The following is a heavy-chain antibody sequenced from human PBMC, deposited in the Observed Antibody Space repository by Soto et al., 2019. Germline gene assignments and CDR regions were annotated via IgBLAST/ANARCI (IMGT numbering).Heavy chain of an antibody. D-gene: IGHD3-10*01. CDR2: INPNSGGT. V-gene: IGHV1-2*02. CDR1: GYTFTGYY. J-gene: IGHJ6*02. CDR3: AKEFFINMVPGANSGRGSSRYYGMDV. Sequence: ASVKVSCKASGYTFTGYYMHWVRQAPGQGLESMAWINPNSGGTNYAQKFQGRVTMTRDTSISTAYMELSRLRSDDTAVYYCAKEFFINMVPGANSGRGSSRYYGMDVLGQGTTVAVYS.